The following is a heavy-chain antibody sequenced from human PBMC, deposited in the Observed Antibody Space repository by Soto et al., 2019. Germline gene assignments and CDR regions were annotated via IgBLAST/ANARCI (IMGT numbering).Heavy chain of an antibody. J-gene: IGHJ6*02. D-gene: IGHD6-19*01. CDR2: INPNSGGT. V-gene: IGHV1-2*02. CDR1: GYTFTGYY. Sequence: GASVKVSCKASGYTFTGYYMHWVRQAPGQGLEWMGWINPNSGGTNYAQKFQGRVTMTRDTSISTAYMELSRLRSDDTAVYYCARSIAVEQTSWYYYYGMDVWGQGTTVTVSS. CDR3: ARSIAVEQTSWYYYYGMDV.